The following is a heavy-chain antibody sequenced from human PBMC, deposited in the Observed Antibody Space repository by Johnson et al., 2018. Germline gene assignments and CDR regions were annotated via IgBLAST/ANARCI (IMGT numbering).Heavy chain of an antibody. Sequence: VQLVESGGGLVQPGGSLRLSCAASGFTFSSYAMTWVRQAPGKGLEWVSTISGNGDRTFYADSVKGRFTISRDNSKNTVYLPRNSLRADDTAVYYCAKGWGDDAFDIWGQGTLVIVSS. J-gene: IGHJ3*02. CDR3: AKGWGDDAFDI. CDR1: GFTFSSYA. D-gene: IGHD3-16*01. CDR2: ISGNGDRT. V-gene: IGHV3-23*04.